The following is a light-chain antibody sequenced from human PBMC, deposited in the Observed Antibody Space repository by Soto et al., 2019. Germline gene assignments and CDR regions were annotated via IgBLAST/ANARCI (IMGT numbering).Light chain of an antibody. CDR1: QNSGTF. CDR3: QLSLSIPPT. CDR2: AAS. Sequence: DIQMTQSPSSLSASVGDRVTIFCRASQNSGTFLNWYQQKPGKAPKLLIFAASSLHSGVPSRFSGSGSGTDFTFTISSLQPEDVATYYCQLSLSIPPTFGQGTKVAI. V-gene: IGKV1-39*01. J-gene: IGKJ1*01.